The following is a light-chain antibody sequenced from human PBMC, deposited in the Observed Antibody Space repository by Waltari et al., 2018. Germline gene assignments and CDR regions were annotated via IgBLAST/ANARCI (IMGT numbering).Light chain of an antibody. J-gene: IGKJ1*01. CDR2: GAS. CDR3: QQNYYTPWT. Sequence: DIQMTQSPSSLSASVGDRVTITCRASQSISNYLNWYQQKPGKAPHLLIYGASNLQSGVPSRFRGSRSGTDFTLSISSLQPEDFATYYCQQNYYTPWTFGQGTKVEIK. CDR1: QSISNY. V-gene: IGKV1-39*01.